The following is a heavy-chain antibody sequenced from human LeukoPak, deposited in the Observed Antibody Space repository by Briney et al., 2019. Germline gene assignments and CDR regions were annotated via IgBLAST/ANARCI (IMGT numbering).Heavy chain of an antibody. J-gene: IGHJ4*02. CDR1: GYSLSSYW. D-gene: IGHD6-6*01. Sequence: GESLKISCKGSGYSLSSYWIGWVRQMPGKGLEWMGIIYPGDSDTRYSSSFQGQVTISGDKSITTAYLQWSSLKASDTAMYYCARQGSSSSSRFDYWGQGTLVTVSS. V-gene: IGHV5-51*01. CDR3: ARQGSSSSSRFDY. CDR2: IYPGDSDT.